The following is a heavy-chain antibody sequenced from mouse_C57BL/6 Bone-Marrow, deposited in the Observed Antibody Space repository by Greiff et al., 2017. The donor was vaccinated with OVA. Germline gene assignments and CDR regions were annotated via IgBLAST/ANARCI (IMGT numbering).Heavy chain of an antibody. D-gene: IGHD1-1*01. J-gene: IGHJ4*01. V-gene: IGHV7-3*01. CDR3: ERALYYYASGYDSMDC. Sequence: EVQLVESGGGLVQPGGSLSLSCAASGFTFTDYYMSWVRQPPGKALEWFGFIRNKANGYSTEYSASVKGRFTISSVNSQIILYLHMNALSAEDSATYYYERALYYYASGYDSMDCWGQGTSVTVSS. CDR2: IRNKANGYST. CDR1: GFTFTDYY.